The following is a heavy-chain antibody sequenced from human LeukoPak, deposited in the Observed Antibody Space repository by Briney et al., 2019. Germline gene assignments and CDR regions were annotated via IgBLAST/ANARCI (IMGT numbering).Heavy chain of an antibody. CDR3: ASTSSSWSGYFDY. J-gene: IGHJ4*02. CDR2: IYYSGST. CDR1: GGSISSSSYY. Sequence: SETLSLTCTVSGGSISSSSYYWGWIRQPPGKGLEWIGTIYYSGSTYYNPSLKSRVTISVDTSKNQFSLKLSSVTAADTAVYYCASTSSSWSGYFDYWGQGTLVTVSS. V-gene: IGHV4-39*07. D-gene: IGHD6-13*01.